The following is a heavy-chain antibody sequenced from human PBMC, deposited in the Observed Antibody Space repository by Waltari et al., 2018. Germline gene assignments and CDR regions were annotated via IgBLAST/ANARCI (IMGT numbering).Heavy chain of an antibody. V-gene: IGHV1-69*01. D-gene: IGHD3-10*01. CDR1: GGSFSSDA. Sequence: QVQLVQSGAEVKKPGSSVKVSCKASGGSFSSDASSWVRQAAGQGLEWMGGIIPIFGTANYAQKFQGRVTITADESTSTAYMELSSLRSEDTAVYYCARYYYGSGISYYGMDVWGQGTTVTVSS. CDR3: ARYYYGSGISYYGMDV. J-gene: IGHJ6*02. CDR2: IIPIFGTA.